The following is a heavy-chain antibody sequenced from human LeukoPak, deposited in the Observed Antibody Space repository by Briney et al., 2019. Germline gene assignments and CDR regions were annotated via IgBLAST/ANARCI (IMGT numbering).Heavy chain of an antibody. J-gene: IGHJ4*02. CDR3: AREKRDGYNYWGIDY. CDR1: GFTFSSYS. CDR2: ISSSGSTI. V-gene: IGHV3-48*04. Sequence: PGGSLRLSCAASGFTFSSYSMNWVRQAPGKGLEWVSYISSSGSTIYYADSVKGRFTISRDNAKNSLYLQMNSLRAEDTAVYYYAREKRDGYNYWGIDYWGEGTLVTVSS. D-gene: IGHD5-24*01.